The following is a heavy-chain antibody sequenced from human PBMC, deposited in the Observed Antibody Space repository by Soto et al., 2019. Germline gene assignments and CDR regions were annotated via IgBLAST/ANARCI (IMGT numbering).Heavy chain of an antibody. J-gene: IGHJ4*02. CDR1: GGTFSSYA. D-gene: IGHD5-12*01. CDR2: IIPIFGTA. V-gene: IGHV1-69*13. CDR3: ASFRGYSGYETAY. Sequence: GASVKVSCKASGGTFSSYAISWVRQAPGQGLEWMGGIIPIFGTANYAQKFQGRVTITADESTSTAYMELSSLRSEDTAVYYCASFRGYSGYETAYWGQGTLVTVSS.